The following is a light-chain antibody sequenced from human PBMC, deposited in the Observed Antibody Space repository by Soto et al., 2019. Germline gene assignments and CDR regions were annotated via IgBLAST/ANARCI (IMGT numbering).Light chain of an antibody. CDR3: PQHNNWPKT. CDR2: GAS. J-gene: IGKJ1*01. Sequence: EIVMTQSPVTLSVSPGERATLSCRASQSVTSNLAWYQQKPGQAPRLLIYGASTRATGIPARFSGSGSGTEFTLTISSLQSEDFATYYCPQHNNWPKTFGHGTKVEIK. CDR1: QSVTSN. V-gene: IGKV3-15*01.